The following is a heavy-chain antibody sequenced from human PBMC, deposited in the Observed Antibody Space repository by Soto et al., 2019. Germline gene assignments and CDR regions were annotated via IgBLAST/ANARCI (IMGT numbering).Heavy chain of an antibody. Sequence: PGGSLRLSCAASGFTFSNAWMSWVRQAPGKGLGWVGRIKSKTDGGTTDYAAPVKGRFTISRDDSKNTLYLQMNSLKTEDTAVYYCTTENGDYPFDYWGQGTLVTVSS. J-gene: IGHJ4*02. CDR2: IKSKTDGGTT. CDR1: GFTFSNAW. D-gene: IGHD4-17*01. CDR3: TTENGDYPFDY. V-gene: IGHV3-15*01.